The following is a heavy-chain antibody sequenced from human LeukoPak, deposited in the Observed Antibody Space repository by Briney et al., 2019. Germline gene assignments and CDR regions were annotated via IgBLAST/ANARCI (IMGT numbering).Heavy chain of an antibody. Sequence: GGSLRLSCAASGFTFSSYSMNWVRQAPGKGLEWVSSISSSSSHIYYADSVKGRFTISRDNAKNSLYLQMNSLRAEDTAVYYCARDWTGPSDGYNFRDAFDICGEGTMVSASS. J-gene: IGHJ3*02. CDR1: GFTFSSYS. CDR3: ARDWTGPSDGYNFRDAFDI. D-gene: IGHD5-24*01. V-gene: IGHV3-21*01. CDR2: ISSSSSHI.